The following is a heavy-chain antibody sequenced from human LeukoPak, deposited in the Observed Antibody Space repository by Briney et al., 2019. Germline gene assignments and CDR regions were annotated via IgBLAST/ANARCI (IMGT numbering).Heavy chain of an antibody. CDR2: INTNTGNP. CDR3: ASRRPVKDACDI. Sequence: ASVTVSCKGSGYTFTSYALNWVRQAPGQGLEWVGLINTNTGNPTYAQGFTGRFVFSLDTSVSTAYLQISSLKAEDTAVYYCASRRPVKDACDIWGQGTMVTVSS. V-gene: IGHV7-4-1*02. D-gene: IGHD4-17*01. CDR1: GYTFTSYA. J-gene: IGHJ3*02.